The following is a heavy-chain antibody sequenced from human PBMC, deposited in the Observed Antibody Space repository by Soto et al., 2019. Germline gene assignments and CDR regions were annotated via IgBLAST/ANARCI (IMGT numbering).Heavy chain of an antibody. CDR2: ISGYNGNT. D-gene: IGHD6-19*01. CDR3: SRFIMVGGWFDPNYYHGMDV. CDR1: GYTFSNYG. J-gene: IGHJ6*02. V-gene: IGHV1-18*01. Sequence: QVQLVQSGAEVKKPGASVTVSCKTSGYTFSNYGINWVRQAPGQGLEWMGWISGYNGNTNYAQTGQGRVTITTDTSTGTVDREQRSLKSDDTAIYYCSRFIMVGGWFDPNYYHGMDVWGQGTTVTVSS.